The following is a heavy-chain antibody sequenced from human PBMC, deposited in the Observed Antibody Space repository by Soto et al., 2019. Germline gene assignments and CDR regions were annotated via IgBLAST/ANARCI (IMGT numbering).Heavy chain of an antibody. Sequence: ASVKVSCKASGYTFTSYGISWVRQAPGQGLEWMGWISAYNGNTNYAQKLQGRVTMTTDTSTSTAYMELRSLRSDDTAVYYCARDILVVPAANLPFFDYWGQGTLVTVSS. J-gene: IGHJ4*02. CDR3: ARDILVVPAANLPFFDY. V-gene: IGHV1-18*01. CDR1: GYTFTSYG. D-gene: IGHD2-2*01. CDR2: ISAYNGNT.